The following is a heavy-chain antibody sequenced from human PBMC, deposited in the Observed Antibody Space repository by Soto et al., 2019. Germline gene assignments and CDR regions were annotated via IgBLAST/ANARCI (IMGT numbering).Heavy chain of an antibody. Sequence: QVQLVQSGAEVMKPGASVKVSCKASGNTFTTYAVHWVRQAPGQGLEYMGGIDTGSGDTRYSQKFQARITITRDTSASTAYLDLNSLTFEDTAVYYCARLGLSGHREWGPGTLVTVS. CDR2: IDTGSGDT. D-gene: IGHD3-3*01. CDR3: ARLGLSGHRE. J-gene: IGHJ4*02. V-gene: IGHV1-3*04. CDR1: GNTFTTYA.